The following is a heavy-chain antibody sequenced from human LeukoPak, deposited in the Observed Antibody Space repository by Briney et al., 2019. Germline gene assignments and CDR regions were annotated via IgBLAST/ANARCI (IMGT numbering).Heavy chain of an antibody. D-gene: IGHD3-16*01. CDR1: GFNFTNYG. Sequence: GGFLRLSCVASGFNFTNYGMHWLRQAPGKGLEWVGVISFHEANKYYADSVRGRFTISRDSSKNTVFLQMNNLRIEDTAIYYCAKDKIGAINWFDPWGQGTLVTVSS. CDR3: AKDKIGAINWFDP. CDR2: ISFHEANK. V-gene: IGHV3-30*18. J-gene: IGHJ5*02.